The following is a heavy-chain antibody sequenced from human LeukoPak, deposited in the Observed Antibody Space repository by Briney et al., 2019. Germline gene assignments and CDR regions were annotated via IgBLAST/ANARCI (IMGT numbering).Heavy chain of an antibody. CDR1: GFTFSSFS. CDR2: ISYSTNAI. Sequence: GGSLRLSCAASGFTFSSFSLNWVHQAPGKGLEWVSYISYSTNAIYYADSVKGRFTISRDNAKNSLYLQMNSLRAEGTAVYYCARVPNWGFAYYFDDWGQGTLVTVSS. V-gene: IGHV3-48*01. J-gene: IGHJ4*02. CDR3: ARVPNWGFAYYFDD. D-gene: IGHD7-27*01.